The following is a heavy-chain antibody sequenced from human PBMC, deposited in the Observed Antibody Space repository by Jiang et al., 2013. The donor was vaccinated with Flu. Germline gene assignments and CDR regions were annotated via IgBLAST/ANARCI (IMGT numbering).Heavy chain of an antibody. J-gene: IGHJ4*02. CDR2: IIPIFGTA. CDR3: ARGYCSSTSCHHPFDY. V-gene: IGHV1-69*01. Sequence: GAEVKKPGSSVKVSCKASGGTFSSYAISWVRQAPGQGLEWMGGIIPIFGTANYAQKFQGRVTITAVESTSTAYMELSSLRSEDTAVYYCARGYCSSTSCHHPFDYWGQGTLVTVSS. D-gene: IGHD2-2*01. CDR1: GGTFSSYA.